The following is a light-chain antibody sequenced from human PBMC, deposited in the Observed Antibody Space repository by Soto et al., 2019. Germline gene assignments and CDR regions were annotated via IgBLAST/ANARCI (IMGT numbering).Light chain of an antibody. CDR1: SSNIGNNY. V-gene: IGLV1-51*02. CDR2: XNX. Sequence: QSVLTQPPSVSAAPGQKVTISCSGSSSNIGNNYVSWYQQLPGTAPXXXXXXNXXXXXXXXXXXXXSKXGTSXXLXITXXXXXXXXXXXCXTWDSSLSARVFGGGTKLTVL. CDR3: XTWDSSLSARV. J-gene: IGLJ2*01.